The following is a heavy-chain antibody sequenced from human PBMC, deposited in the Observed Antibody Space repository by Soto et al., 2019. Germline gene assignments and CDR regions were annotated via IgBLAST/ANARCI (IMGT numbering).Heavy chain of an antibody. J-gene: IGHJ4*02. V-gene: IGHV3-23*01. D-gene: IGHD6-13*01. Sequence: EVQLLESGGGLVQPGGSLRLSCAASGFTFNSYAMSWVRQAPGKGLEWVSSISGSGGGTYYADSVKGRFTISRDNSKNTLYLQMSSLRAEDTAVYYCRVPAIVAAGPSDYWGQGTLVAVSS. CDR3: RVPAIVAAGPSDY. CDR2: ISGSGGGT. CDR1: GFTFNSYA.